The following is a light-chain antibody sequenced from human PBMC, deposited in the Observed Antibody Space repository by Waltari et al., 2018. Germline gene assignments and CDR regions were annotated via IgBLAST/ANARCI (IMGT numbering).Light chain of an antibody. Sequence: QSALTQPASVSGSPGQSITISCTATSSDFGANTYVSWYQQHPGKAPKVVIYDVTERPSGVSNRFSGSKSGSTASLTISGLQTEDEAGYYCSSRTNSITWVFGGGTKVTVL. CDR3: SSRTNSITWV. CDR1: SSDFGANTY. CDR2: DVT. V-gene: IGLV2-14*03. J-gene: IGLJ3*02.